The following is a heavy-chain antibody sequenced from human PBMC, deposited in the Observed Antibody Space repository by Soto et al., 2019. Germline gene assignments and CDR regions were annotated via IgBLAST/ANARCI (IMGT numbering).Heavy chain of an antibody. CDR2: IYYSGST. CDR1: GGSISSYY. D-gene: IGHD2-2*01. J-gene: IGHJ4*02. V-gene: IGHV4-59*08. CDR3: ARPKCSSTSCFLYFDY. Sequence: SETLSLTCTVSGGSISSYYWSWIWQPPGKGLEWIGNIYYSGSTNYNPSLKSRVTISVDTSKNQFSLKLSSVTAADTAVYYCARPKCSSTSCFLYFDYWGQGTLVTVSS.